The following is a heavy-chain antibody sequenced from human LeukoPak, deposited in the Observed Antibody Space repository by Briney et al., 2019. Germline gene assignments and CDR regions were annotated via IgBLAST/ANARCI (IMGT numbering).Heavy chain of an antibody. V-gene: IGHV1-2*04. CDR3: ARWDYYYGMDV. CDR1: GYTFTGYY. Sequence: ASVKVSCKASGYTFTGYYMHWVRQAPGQGLEWMGWINPNSGGTNYAQKVQGWVTMTRDTSISTAYMELSRLRSDDTAVYYCARWDYYYGMDVWGKGTTVTVSS. CDR2: INPNSGGT. J-gene: IGHJ6*04.